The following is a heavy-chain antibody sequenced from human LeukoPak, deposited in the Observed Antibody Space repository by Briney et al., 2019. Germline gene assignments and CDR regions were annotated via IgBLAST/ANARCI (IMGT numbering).Heavy chain of an antibody. CDR3: ASGKGGYYVSSGRF. J-gene: IGHJ4*02. CDR1: GFSFSIYG. D-gene: IGHD3-22*01. V-gene: IGHV3-7*01. Sequence: GGSLRLFCAASGFSFSIYGMSWVREAPGKGLGGVANIKPDGSEKFYVDSVKGRFTISRDNAKNSLYLQMNSLRAEDTAVYYCASGKGGYYVSSGRFWGQGTLVTVSS. CDR2: IKPDGSEK.